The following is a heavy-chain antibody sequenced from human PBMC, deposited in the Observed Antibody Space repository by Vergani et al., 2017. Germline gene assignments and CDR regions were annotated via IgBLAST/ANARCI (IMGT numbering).Heavy chain of an antibody. V-gene: IGHV4-59*01. J-gene: IGHJ4*02. CDR2: IYYSGST. D-gene: IGHD5-24*01. Sequence: QVQLQESGPGLVKPSETLSLTCTVSGGSISSYYWSWIRQPPGKGLEWIGYIYYSGSTNYNPSLKSRVTISVDTSKNQFSLKLSSVTAADTAVYYCAREGDGYPNRQLDYWGQGSLVSVS. CDR3: AREGDGYPNRQLDY. CDR1: GGSISSYY.